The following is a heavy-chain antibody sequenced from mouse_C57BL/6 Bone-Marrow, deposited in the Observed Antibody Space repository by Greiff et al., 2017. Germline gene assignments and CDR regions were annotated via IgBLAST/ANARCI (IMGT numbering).Heavy chain of an antibody. V-gene: IGHV1-64*01. CDR2: IHPNSGST. Sequence: QVQLQQPGAELVKPGASVKLSCKASGYTFTSYWMHWVKQRPGQGLEWIGMIHPNSGSTNYNEKFKSKATLTVDKSSSTAYMQLSSLTSEDSAVYYCARGGQLWLIFAYWGQGTLVTVSA. CDR1: GYTFTSYW. J-gene: IGHJ3*01. CDR3: ARGGQLWLIFAY. D-gene: IGHD3-2*01.